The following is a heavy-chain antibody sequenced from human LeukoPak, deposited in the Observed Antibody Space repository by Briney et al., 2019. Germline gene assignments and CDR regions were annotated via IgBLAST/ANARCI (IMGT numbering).Heavy chain of an antibody. V-gene: IGHV3-74*01. CDR2: ISSDGSSS. CDR3: ARMATVFDY. CDR1: GFTFSNSW. J-gene: IGHJ4*02. D-gene: IGHD1-1*01. Sequence: GGSLRLSCVASGFTFSNSWMHWVRQVPGKGLLWVSRISSDGSSSIYADSVKGRFTISRDNAKNTLYLQMNSLRGGDTAVYYCARMATVFDYWGQGTLVTVSS.